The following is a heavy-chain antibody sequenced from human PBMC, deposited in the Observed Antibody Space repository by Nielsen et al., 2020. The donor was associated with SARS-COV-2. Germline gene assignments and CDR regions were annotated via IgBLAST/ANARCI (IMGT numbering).Heavy chain of an antibody. D-gene: IGHD3-10*01. J-gene: IGHJ6*02. Sequence: GGSLRLSCAASGFMFSTYWMTWVRQAPGKGLEWVANIKEDGTDKYYGDSVNGRFTISRDNAKNSLYLQMRSLRAEDAAVYYCVRADYYGSGTYFGAGMYYYGMDAWGQGTTVTVSS. CDR1: GFMFSTYW. V-gene: IGHV3-7*01. CDR3: VRADYYGSGTYFGAGMYYYGMDA. CDR2: IKEDGTDK.